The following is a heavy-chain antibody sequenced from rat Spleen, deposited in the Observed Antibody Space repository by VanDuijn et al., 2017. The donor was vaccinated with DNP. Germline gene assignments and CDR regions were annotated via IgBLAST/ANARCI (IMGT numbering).Heavy chain of an antibody. CDR2: IWAGGST. CDR1: GFSLTSNG. J-gene: IGHJ1*01. V-gene: IGHV2-72*01. Sequence: QVQLEESGPGLIQPSETLSLTCTVSGFSLTSNGVGWVRQPLGKGLVWMGTIWAGGSTTYNSAVQSRLSISRDTSKSQVFLKMNSLQTEDTAIYFCTRSGFSTDYYWYFDFWGPGTMVTVSS. D-gene: IGHD1-6*01. CDR3: TRSGFSTDYYWYFDF.